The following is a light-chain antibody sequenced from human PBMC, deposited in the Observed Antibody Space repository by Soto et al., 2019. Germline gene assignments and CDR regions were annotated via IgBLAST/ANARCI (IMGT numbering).Light chain of an antibody. J-gene: IGLJ2*01. CDR1: SSDVGGYNF. CDR2: DVS. Sequence: QSVVAQPRSVSGSPGQSVTISCTGTSSDVGGYNFVSWYQQHPGKAPKLLICDVSDRPSGVPDRFSGSKSGNTASLTISGLQAEDEADYYCCSYSANYISVVFGGGTKLTVL. CDR3: CSYSANYISVV. V-gene: IGLV2-11*01.